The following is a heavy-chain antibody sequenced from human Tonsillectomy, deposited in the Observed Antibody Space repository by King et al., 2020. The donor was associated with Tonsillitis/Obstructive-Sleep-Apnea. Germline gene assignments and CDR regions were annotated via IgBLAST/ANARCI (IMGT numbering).Heavy chain of an antibody. CDR3: AKGSSYCSTTTCYTAADV. CDR1: GFTFSTYS. D-gene: IGHD2-2*02. CDR2: LSGSGGST. Sequence: VQLVESGGGLVQPGGSLRLSCAASGFTFSTYSMSWVRQAPGGGLEGVSILSGSGGSTYSADSVKGRFTISRDNSKNTLYLQMNSLRAEDTAVYYCAKGSSYCSTTTCYTAADVWGKGTTVTVSS. V-gene: IGHV3-23*04. J-gene: IGHJ6*04.